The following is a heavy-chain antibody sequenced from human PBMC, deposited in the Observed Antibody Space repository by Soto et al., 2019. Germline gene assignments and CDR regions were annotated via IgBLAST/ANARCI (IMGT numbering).Heavy chain of an antibody. CDR2: IGTAGDT. Sequence: GGSLRLSCEASGFTFSGFDMHWVRQPTGKGLEWVSSIGTAGDTYYAVSVKGRFTISRDNAKNSLSLQMSSLRAGDMAVYFCAKSQEIGTHFFDSWGQGTQVTVSS. D-gene: IGHD6-13*01. CDR3: AKSQEIGTHFFDS. CDR1: GFTFSGFD. V-gene: IGHV3-13*01. J-gene: IGHJ4*02.